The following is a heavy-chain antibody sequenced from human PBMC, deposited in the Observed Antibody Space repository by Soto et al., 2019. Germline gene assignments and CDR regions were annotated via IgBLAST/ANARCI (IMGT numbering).Heavy chain of an antibody. CDR2: ISYDGSNK. J-gene: IGHJ6*02. CDR3: ARGDREDIAVVVGVRPGEYGGDV. CDR1: GFTFRNYA. D-gene: IGHD2-15*01. V-gene: IGHV3-30-3*01. Sequence: QVQLVESGGGVVQPGRSLRLSCAASGFTFRNYAMHWVRQAPGKGLECVAVISYDGSNKFYRDYVKGRFTISRDNSKNTMYLQINSLRYEDTAVYYCARGDREDIAVVVGVRPGEYGGDVWGQGTTVTVSS.